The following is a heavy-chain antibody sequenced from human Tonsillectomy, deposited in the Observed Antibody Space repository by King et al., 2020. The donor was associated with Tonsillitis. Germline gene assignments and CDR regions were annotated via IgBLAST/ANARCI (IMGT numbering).Heavy chain of an antibody. CDR3: AREETDDCSGGSCYPAGFDY. CDR2: ISSSGSTI. CDR1: GFTFSSYE. J-gene: IGHJ4*02. V-gene: IGHV3-48*03. Sequence: VQLVESGGGLVQPGGSLRLSCAASGFTFSSYEMNWVRQAPGKGLEWVSYISSSGSTIYYADSVKGRFTISRDNAKNSLYLQMNSLRAEDTAVYYCAREETDDCSGGSCYPAGFDYWGQGTLVTVSS. D-gene: IGHD2-15*01.